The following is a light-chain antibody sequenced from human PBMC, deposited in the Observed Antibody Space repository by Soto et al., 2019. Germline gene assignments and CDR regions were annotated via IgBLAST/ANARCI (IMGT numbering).Light chain of an antibody. Sequence: EIVLTQSPGTLSLSPGERATLSCRASQSVSSSYLAWYQQKPGQAPRLLIYGASSRATGIPDRFSGSGSGTDFTLTIRRLEPEDFAVYYCQQFGISYTFGQGTKLDIK. V-gene: IGKV3-20*01. CDR2: GAS. CDR1: QSVSSSY. CDR3: QQFGISYT. J-gene: IGKJ2*01.